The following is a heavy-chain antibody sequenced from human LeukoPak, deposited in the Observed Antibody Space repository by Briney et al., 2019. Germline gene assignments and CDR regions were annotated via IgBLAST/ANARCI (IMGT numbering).Heavy chain of an antibody. Sequence: SETLSLTCAVYGGSFSGNCWSWIRQPPGKGLEWIGEINHSGSTNYNPSLKSRVTISVHTSKNQFSLKLSSVTAADTAIYYCANSSGGYWGQGTLVTVSS. CDR1: GGSFSGNC. V-gene: IGHV4-34*01. D-gene: IGHD3-10*01. CDR3: ANSSGGY. CDR2: INHSGST. J-gene: IGHJ4*02.